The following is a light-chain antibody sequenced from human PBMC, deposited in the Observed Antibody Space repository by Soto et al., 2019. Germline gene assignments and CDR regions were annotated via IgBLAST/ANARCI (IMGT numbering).Light chain of an antibody. CDR2: EVN. V-gene: IGLV2-23*02. Sequence: QSALTQPASVSGSPGQSITISCTGTTNDVGNYDRVSWYQQHPDKVPRLMIYEVNKRPSGVSNRFSGSKSGNTASLTISALQADDEADYYCCSYACSRFVVFGGGTKLTVL. CDR3: CSYACSRFVV. CDR1: TNDVGNYDR. J-gene: IGLJ2*01.